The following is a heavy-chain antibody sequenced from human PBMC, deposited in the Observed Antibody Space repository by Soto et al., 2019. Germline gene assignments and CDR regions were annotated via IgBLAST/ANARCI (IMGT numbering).Heavy chain of an antibody. Sequence: PSETLSLTCTVSGGSISTYYWSWIRQPPGGTLEWIGYIYASGATTYNPSLESRVTMSVDMPNNEFSLELTSLTAADTAVYYCARSHSFDGSIYHYYFDFWGQGTLVTDSS. D-gene: IGHD3-10*01. V-gene: IGHV4-59*01. J-gene: IGHJ4*02. CDR3: ARSHSFDGSIYHYYFDF. CDR1: GGSISTYY. CDR2: IYASGAT.